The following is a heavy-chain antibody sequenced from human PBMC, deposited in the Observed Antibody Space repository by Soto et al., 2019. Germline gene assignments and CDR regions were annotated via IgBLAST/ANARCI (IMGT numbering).Heavy chain of an antibody. CDR1: GFTFSSYA. D-gene: IGHD3-22*01. V-gene: IGHV3-23*01. J-gene: IGHJ4*02. CDR3: AKDRPNYYYDSSGSDY. Sequence: GGSLRLSCAASGFTFSSYAMSWVRQAPGKGLEWVSAISGSGGSTYYADSVKGRFTISRDNSKNTLYLQMNSLRAEDTAVYYCAKDRPNYYYDSSGSDYWGQGTLVTVSS. CDR2: ISGSGGST.